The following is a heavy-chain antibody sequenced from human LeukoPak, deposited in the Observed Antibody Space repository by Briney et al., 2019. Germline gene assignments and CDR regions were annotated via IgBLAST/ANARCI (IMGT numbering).Heavy chain of an antibody. CDR1: GYSFTSYW. Sequence: GESLKISCKGSGYSFTSYWIGWVRQMPGKGLGWMGIIYPGDSDTRYSPSFQGQVTISADKSTSTAYLQWSSLKASDTAMYYCARLRGDYYDSSGYYYYFDYWGQGTLVTVSS. J-gene: IGHJ4*02. D-gene: IGHD3-22*01. CDR2: IYPGDSDT. V-gene: IGHV5-51*01. CDR3: ARLRGDYYDSSGYYYYFDY.